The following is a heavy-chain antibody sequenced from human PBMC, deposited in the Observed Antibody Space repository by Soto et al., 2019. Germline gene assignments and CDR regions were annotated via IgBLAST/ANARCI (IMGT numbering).Heavy chain of an antibody. D-gene: IGHD1-26*01. Sequence: GGSLRLSCAASGFTFSSFWMTWVRQAPGKGLEWVANIKHDGSDKYYVESVKGRFTISRANARNSLFLEMKSLRSEYTAVYSCVRDRSGCYFEGFDYWGQGTLVTVSS. CDR3: VRDRSGCYFEGFDY. CDR1: GFTFSSFW. CDR2: IKHDGSDK. V-gene: IGHV3-7*01. J-gene: IGHJ4*02.